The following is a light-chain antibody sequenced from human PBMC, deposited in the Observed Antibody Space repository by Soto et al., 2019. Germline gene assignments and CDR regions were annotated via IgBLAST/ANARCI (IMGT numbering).Light chain of an antibody. V-gene: IGLV2-14*01. CDR2: EVN. CDR3: SSFTTSSTYV. CDR1: ISDIGAYNY. Sequence: QSPLTQPASVSGSPGQSITISCTGTISDIGAYNYVSWYQQYPGRAPKLMIYEVNNRPSGVSNRFSGSKSGNTASLTISGLQAEDEADYYCSSFTTSSTYVVGAGTKVTVL. J-gene: IGLJ1*01.